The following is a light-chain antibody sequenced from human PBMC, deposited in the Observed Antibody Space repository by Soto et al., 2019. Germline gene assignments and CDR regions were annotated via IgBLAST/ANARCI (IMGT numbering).Light chain of an antibody. CDR1: QSVSSK. CDR2: GAS. V-gene: IGKV3-15*01. Sequence: EIVMTQSPATLSVSPGEGATLSCRASQSVSSKLAWYQQKPGQAPRLLIYGASTRATGIPARFSGSGSGTEFNLIISSLQSEDSAVYYCQQYNSWLWTFGQGTKVEI. J-gene: IGKJ1*01. CDR3: QQYNSWLWT.